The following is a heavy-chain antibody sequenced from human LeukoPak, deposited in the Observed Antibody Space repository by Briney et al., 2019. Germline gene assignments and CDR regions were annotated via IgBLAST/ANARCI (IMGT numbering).Heavy chain of an antibody. D-gene: IGHD6-13*01. CDR3: ARDGDRGAAGYYFDY. CDR2: ISYDGNDK. Sequence: GGSLRLSCAASGFTFSNYAMHWVRQAPGKGLEWVEVISYDGNDKNNADSVKGRFTISRDNSKNTLYLQTNSLRAEDTAVYYCARDGDRGAAGYYFDYWGQGILVTVSS. CDR1: GFTFSNYA. J-gene: IGHJ4*02. V-gene: IGHV3-30-3*01.